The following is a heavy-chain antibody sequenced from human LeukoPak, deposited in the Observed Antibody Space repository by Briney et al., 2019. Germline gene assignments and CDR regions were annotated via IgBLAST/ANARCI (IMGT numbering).Heavy chain of an antibody. Sequence: SQTVSLTCAVYGGSFSPYYWSWIRQPPGKGLEWIGEINQSGSTNYNTSLKSRVTISVDTAKNQSSLRLSSVTAADTAVYYCARGRSSGGSYYGSDYWGQGTLVTVSS. CDR2: INQSGST. J-gene: IGHJ4*02. CDR3: ARGRSSGGSYYGSDY. CDR1: GGSFSPYY. V-gene: IGHV4-34*01. D-gene: IGHD1-26*01.